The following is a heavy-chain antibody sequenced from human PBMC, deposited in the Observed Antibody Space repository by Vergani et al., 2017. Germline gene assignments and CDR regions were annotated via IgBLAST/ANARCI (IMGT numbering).Heavy chain of an antibody. D-gene: IGHD1-1*01. J-gene: IGHJ1*01. CDR3: ATKSCGTPGCQIGYFRE. CDR1: GFTSSYYG. V-gene: IGHV3-30*03. CDR2: ISYDGTQK. Sequence: QVHLVESGGGVVQPGRSLRLSCVVSGFTSSYYGMHWVRQAPGKGLEWVAVISYDGTQKYYADSVKGLFTISRDNSKSTLYLQINSLRTEDTAVYYCATKSCGTPGCQIGYFREWGQGTLVTVSS.